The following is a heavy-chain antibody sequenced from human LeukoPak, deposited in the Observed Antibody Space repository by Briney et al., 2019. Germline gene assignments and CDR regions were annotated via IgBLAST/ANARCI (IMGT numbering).Heavy chain of an antibody. D-gene: IGHD4-17*01. J-gene: IGHJ4*02. CDR2: IYYSGIS. V-gene: IGHV4-59*01. Sequence: SETLSLTCTVSGGSISSYYWSWIRQPPGKGLEWIGYIYYSGISSYNPSLKSRLTISVDTSKNQFSLKLSSVTAADTAMYYCARQGNGDLYYFDYWGQGTLVTVSS. CDR3: ARQGNGDLYYFDY. CDR1: GGSISSYY.